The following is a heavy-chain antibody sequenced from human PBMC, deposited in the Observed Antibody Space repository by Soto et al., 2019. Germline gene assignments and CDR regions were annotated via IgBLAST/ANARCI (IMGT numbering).Heavy chain of an antibody. V-gene: IGHV1-8*01. Sequence: GASVKVSCKASGYTFTSYDINWVRQATGQGFEWMGWMNPNSGNTGYAQKFQGRVTMTRDTSITTAYMELSSLRSEDTAVYYCAVEGYYDSSGYYCDYWGQGTLVTVSS. CDR2: MNPNSGNT. CDR1: GYTFTSYD. J-gene: IGHJ4*02. D-gene: IGHD3-22*01. CDR3: AVEGYYDSSGYYCDY.